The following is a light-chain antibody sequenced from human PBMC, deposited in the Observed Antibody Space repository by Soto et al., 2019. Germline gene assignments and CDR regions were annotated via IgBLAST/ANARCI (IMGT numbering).Light chain of an antibody. CDR2: EVF. Sequence: QSALTQPASVSGSPGQSITISCTATSSDVGDYNYVSWYRQYPGKAPKLVIYEVFNRPSGVSHRFSGSKSDNTASLIISGLQTEDQADYYCSSYTSSATLVFGGGAKVTVL. V-gene: IGLV2-14*01. J-gene: IGLJ2*01. CDR3: SSYTSSATLV. CDR1: SSDVGDYNY.